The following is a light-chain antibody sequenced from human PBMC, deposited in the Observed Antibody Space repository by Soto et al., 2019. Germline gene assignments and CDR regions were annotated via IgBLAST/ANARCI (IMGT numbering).Light chain of an antibody. CDR3: QVWDTTSDQGV. Sequence: SYELTQPPSVSGAPGQTATVTCGGNNVGSKSVHWYQQKPGQAPVLVDYDDSDRPSGIPERFSGSNSGNTATLTISRVEAGDEADYYCQVWDTTSDQGVFGTGTKLTVL. V-gene: IGLV3-21*02. J-gene: IGLJ1*01. CDR1: NVGSKS. CDR2: DDS.